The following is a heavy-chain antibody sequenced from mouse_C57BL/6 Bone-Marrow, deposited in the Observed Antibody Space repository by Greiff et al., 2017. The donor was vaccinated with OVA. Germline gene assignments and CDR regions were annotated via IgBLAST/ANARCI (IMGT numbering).Heavy chain of an antibody. V-gene: IGHV1-75*01. D-gene: IGHD2-2*01. CDR3: ARVYYGYDGGYFDV. Sequence: QVQLKESGPELVKPGASVKISCKASGYTFTDYYINWVKQRPGQGLEWIGWIFPGSGSTYYNEKFKGKATLTVDKSSSTAYMLLSSLTSEDSAVYFCARVYYGYDGGYFDVWGTGTTVTVSS. CDR1: GYTFTDYY. CDR2: IFPGSGST. J-gene: IGHJ1*03.